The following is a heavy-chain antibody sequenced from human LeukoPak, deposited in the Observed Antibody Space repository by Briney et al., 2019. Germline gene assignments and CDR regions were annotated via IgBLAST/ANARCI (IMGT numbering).Heavy chain of an antibody. D-gene: IGHD3-9*01. V-gene: IGHV5-10-1*01. J-gene: IGHJ6*02. CDR2: IDPSDSYT. CDR1: GYSFTTYW. Sequence: GESLKISCKGSGYSFTTYWIGWVRQMPGKGLEWMGRIDPSDSYTNYSPSFQGHVTISADKSISTAYLQWSSLKASDTAMYYCARSYDILTGYYTEYYYYGMDVWGQGTTVTVSS. CDR3: ARSYDILTGYYTEYYYYGMDV.